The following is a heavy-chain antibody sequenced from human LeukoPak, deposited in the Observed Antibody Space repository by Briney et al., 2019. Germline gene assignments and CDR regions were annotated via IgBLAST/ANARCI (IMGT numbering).Heavy chain of an antibody. CDR2: ISVYNGNT. V-gene: IGHV1-18*01. CDR3: ARMEQLLLDNWFDP. D-gene: IGHD2-15*01. Sequence: GASVKVSCKASGGTFSSYAISWVRQAPGQGLEWMGWISVYNGNTNYAQKLQGRVTMTTDTSTSTAYMELRSLRSDDTAVYYCARMEQLLLDNWFDPWGQGTLVTVSS. J-gene: IGHJ5*02. CDR1: GGTFSSYA.